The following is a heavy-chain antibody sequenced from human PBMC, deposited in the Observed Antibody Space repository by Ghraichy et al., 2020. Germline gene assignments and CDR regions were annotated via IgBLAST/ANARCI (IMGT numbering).Heavy chain of an antibody. CDR2: IKSKTDGGTT. V-gene: IGHV3-15*01. D-gene: IGHD3-10*01. CDR3: TTEGGWFAHYGMDV. CDR1: GFTFSNAW. Sequence: GGSLRLSCAASGFTFSNAWMSWVRQAPGKGLEWVGRIKSKTDGGTTDYAAPAKGRFTISRDDSKNTLYLQMNSLKTEDTAVYYCTTEGGWFAHYGMDVWGQGTTVTISS. J-gene: IGHJ6*02.